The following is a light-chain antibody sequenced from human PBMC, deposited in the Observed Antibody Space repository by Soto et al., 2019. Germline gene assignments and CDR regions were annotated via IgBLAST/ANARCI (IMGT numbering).Light chain of an antibody. CDR3: QQYAGSPRT. CDR2: GAS. Sequence: EIVLTQSPGTLSLSPGERATLSCRASQSVSSDLAWYHQKPGQAPRLLIYGASTRATGIPARFSGSGSGTDFTLTINRVEPEDFAVYFCQQYAGSPRTFGQGTKVDIK. V-gene: IGKV3-20*01. CDR1: QSVSSD. J-gene: IGKJ1*01.